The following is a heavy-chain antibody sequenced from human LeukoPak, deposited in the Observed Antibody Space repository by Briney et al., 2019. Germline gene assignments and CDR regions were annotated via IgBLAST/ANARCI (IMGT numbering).Heavy chain of an antibody. V-gene: IGHV3-23*01. CDR3: AKDWDIVVVPAGCMDV. CDR2: ISGSGGST. Sequence: GGSLRLSCAASGFTFSSYAMSWVRQAPGKGLEWVSAISGSGGSTYYADSVKGRFTISRDNSKNTLYLQMNSLRAEDTAVYYCAKDWDIVVVPAGCMDVWGQGTTVTVSS. J-gene: IGHJ6*02. CDR1: GFTFSSYA. D-gene: IGHD2-2*01.